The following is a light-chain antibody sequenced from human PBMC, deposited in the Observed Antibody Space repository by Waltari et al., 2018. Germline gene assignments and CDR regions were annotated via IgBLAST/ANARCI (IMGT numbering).Light chain of an antibody. Sequence: QSVLTQPPSASGTPGQRVSISCSGGSSNIGTNPVNWYQPPPGTAPKLLLYTNNNRPSGVPDRCSGSKSGTSASLAISGLQLQDEADYYCAAWDDSLKGWVFGGGTKVTVL. J-gene: IGLJ3*02. CDR2: TNN. CDR1: SSNIGTNP. CDR3: AAWDDSLKGWV. V-gene: IGLV1-44*01.